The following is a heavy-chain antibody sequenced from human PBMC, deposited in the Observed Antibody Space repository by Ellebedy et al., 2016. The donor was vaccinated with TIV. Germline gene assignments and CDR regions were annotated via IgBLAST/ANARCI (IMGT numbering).Heavy chain of an antibody. Sequence: SETLSLTCAVYGGSFSGYYWSWIRQPPGKGLEWIGEITQSGRTNYNPSLKGRVTISVDTSKNQFSLRLSSVTAAETALYYCAEGRSGWYYFDYWGRGTPVTVSS. J-gene: IGHJ4*02. D-gene: IGHD6-19*01. V-gene: IGHV4-34*01. CDR2: ITQSGRT. CDR3: AEGRSGWYYFDY. CDR1: GGSFSGYY.